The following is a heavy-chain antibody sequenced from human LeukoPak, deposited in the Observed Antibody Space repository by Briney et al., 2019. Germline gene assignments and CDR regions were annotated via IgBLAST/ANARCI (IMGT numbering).Heavy chain of an antibody. J-gene: IGHJ6*03. D-gene: IGHD2-2*01. V-gene: IGHV1-2*02. CDR3: ARDPRRCSSTSCYPYYMDV. CDR2: INPNSGGT. CDR1: GYTFTSYY. Sequence: ASVKVSCKASGYTFTSYYMHWVRQAPGQGLEWMGWINPNSGGTNYAQKFQGRVTMTGDTSISTAYMELSRLRSDDTAVYYCARDPRRCSSTSCYPYYMDVWGKGTTVTVSS.